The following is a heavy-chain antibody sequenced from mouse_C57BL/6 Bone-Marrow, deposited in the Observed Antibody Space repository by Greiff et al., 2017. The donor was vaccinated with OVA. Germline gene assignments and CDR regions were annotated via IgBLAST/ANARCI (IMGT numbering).Heavy chain of an antibody. J-gene: IGHJ1*03. CDR1: GYSFTGYY. CDR2: IYPYNGVS. CDR3: VYYGSSYWYFDV. V-gene: IGHV1-31*01. Sequence: EVQLQQSGPELVKPGASVKISCKASGYSFTGYYMHWVKQSHGNILDWIGYIYPYNGVSSYNQNFKGKATLTVDKSSSTAYMELRSLTSEDSAVYYCVYYGSSYWYFDVWGTGTTVTVSS. D-gene: IGHD1-1*01.